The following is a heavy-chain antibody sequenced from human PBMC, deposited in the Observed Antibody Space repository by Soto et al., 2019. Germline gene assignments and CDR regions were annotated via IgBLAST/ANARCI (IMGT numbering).Heavy chain of an antibody. CDR1: GGSFSGYF. J-gene: IGHJ4*02. CDR2: INHSGST. D-gene: IGHD6-13*01. Sequence: QVQLQQWGAGLLKPSETLSLTCAVYGGSFSGYFWSWIRQPPGKGLEWIGEINHSGSTNYNPSLKSRVTILLDTSKNQFSLKLSSVTAADTAVYYCARRKGSSPVGYWGQGTLVIVSS. V-gene: IGHV4-34*01. CDR3: ARRKGSSPVGY.